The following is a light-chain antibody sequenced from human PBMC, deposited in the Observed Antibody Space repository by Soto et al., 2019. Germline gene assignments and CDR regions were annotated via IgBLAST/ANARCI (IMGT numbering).Light chain of an antibody. CDR1: QSVSSSY. CDR2: DAS. CDR3: QQYGSSPIT. J-gene: IGKJ5*01. V-gene: IGKV3D-20*01. Sequence: EIVLTQSPGTLSLSPGERATLSCRASQSVSSSYLAWYQQKPGLAPRLIIYDASSRATGIPDRFSGSGSGTDFTLTISRLEPEDFAVYYCQQYGSSPITFGQGTRLEIK.